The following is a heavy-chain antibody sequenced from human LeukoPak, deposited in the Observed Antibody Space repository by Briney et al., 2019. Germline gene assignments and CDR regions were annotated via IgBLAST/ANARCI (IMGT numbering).Heavy chain of an antibody. CDR2: IKQDGSKK. Sequence: GGSLRLSCVASGFPFSSYWMTWVRQAPGRGLEWMANIKQDGSKKSYVDSVKGRFTISRDNAKNSLYLQMNSLRAEDTAIYYCTRVGYIDEEIDYWGQGTLVTVSS. J-gene: IGHJ4*02. CDR1: GFPFSSYW. CDR3: TRVGYIDEEIDY. D-gene: IGHD5-24*01. V-gene: IGHV3-7*04.